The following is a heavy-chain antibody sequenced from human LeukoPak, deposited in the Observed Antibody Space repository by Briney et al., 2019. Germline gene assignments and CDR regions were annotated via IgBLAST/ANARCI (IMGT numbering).Heavy chain of an antibody. V-gene: IGHV3-48*04. CDR3: AKDSGSSSLYYYYMDV. D-gene: IGHD6-6*01. Sequence: GGSLRLSCAASGFTFSSYSMNWVRQAPGKGLEWVSYISSSSSTIYYADSVKGRFTISRDNAKNSLYLQMNSLRAENTAVYYCAKDSGSSSLYYYYMDVWGKGTTVTVSS. CDR2: ISSSSSTI. CDR1: GFTFSSYS. J-gene: IGHJ6*03.